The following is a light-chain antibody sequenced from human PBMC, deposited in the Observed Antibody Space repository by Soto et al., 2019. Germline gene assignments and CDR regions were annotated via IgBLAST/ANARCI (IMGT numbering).Light chain of an antibody. V-gene: IGKV3-20*01. CDR2: GAS. Sequence: EIVLTQSPGTLSLSPGERVTLSCRASQSVYNNYLAWYQQRPGQAPRTLIYGASSRATGIPDRFSGSGSGTDFTLSISGREPEDSAVYYCQQYGNSLTFGGGTKVEIK. J-gene: IGKJ4*01. CDR3: QQYGNSLT. CDR1: QSVYNNY.